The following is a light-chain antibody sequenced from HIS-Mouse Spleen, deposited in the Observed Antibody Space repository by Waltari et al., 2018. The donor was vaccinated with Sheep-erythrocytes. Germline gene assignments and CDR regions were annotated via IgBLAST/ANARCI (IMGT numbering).Light chain of an antibody. J-gene: IGLJ2*01. CDR3: SSYTSSSTQV. CDR1: ISDVVGYHH. Sequence: SALTQPASVSGSPGQSITISVTATISDVVGYHHVSWYQQHPGKAPKRMIYAVSNRPSGVSNRFSGSKSGNTASLTISGLQAEDEADYYCSSYTSSSTQVFGGGTKLTVL. V-gene: IGLV2-14*01. CDR2: AVS.